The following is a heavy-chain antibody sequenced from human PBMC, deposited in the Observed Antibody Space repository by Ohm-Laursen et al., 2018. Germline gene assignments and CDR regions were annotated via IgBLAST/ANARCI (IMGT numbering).Heavy chain of an antibody. CDR3: ARDKVYGDLSWSKYRPYYFDS. D-gene: IGHD4-17*01. Sequence: ASVKVSCKASGYTFTGNYVHWVRQAPGQGLEWMGIINPTDDSTFITQKFQGRVSMTRDTSTSTVYMELTSLRSEDTAVYYCARDKVYGDLSWSKYRPYYFDSWGQGTLVTVSS. CDR2: INPTDDST. CDR1: GYTFTGNY. V-gene: IGHV1-46*01. J-gene: IGHJ4*02.